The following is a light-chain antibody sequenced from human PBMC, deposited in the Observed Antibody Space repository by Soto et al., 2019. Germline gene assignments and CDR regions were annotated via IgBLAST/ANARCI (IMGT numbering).Light chain of an antibody. V-gene: IGKV3-20*01. CDR1: QSISSSY. J-gene: IGKJ4*01. CDR3: QQFDSSPIT. CDR2: AAS. Sequence: EIVLTQSPGTLSLSPGERATLSCRASQSISSSYLAWYQQKPGQAPSLLIYAASTRATGIPDRFSGSGSGTDFTLTISRLEPEDFAVYYFQQFDSSPITFGGGTKAEIK.